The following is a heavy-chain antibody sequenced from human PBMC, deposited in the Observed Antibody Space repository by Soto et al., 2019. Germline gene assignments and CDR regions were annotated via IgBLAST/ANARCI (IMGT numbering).Heavy chain of an antibody. J-gene: IGHJ4*02. V-gene: IGHV5-10-1*01. CDR2: IDPSDSYT. Sequence: PGESLKISCKGSGYSFTSYWISWVRQMPGKGLEWMGRIDPSDSYTNYSPSFQGHVTIPADKSISTAYLQWSSLKASDTAMYYCAGDWAVAGPLDYWGQGTLVTVSS. D-gene: IGHD6-19*01. CDR3: AGDWAVAGPLDY. CDR1: GYSFTSYW.